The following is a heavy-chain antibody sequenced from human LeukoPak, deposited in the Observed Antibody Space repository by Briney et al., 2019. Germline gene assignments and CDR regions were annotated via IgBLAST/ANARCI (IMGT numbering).Heavy chain of an antibody. J-gene: IGHJ6*03. V-gene: IGHV3-7*01. CDR2: IKQDGSEK. Sequence: GGSLRLSCAASGFTFSSYSMNWVRQAPGKGLEWVANIKQDGSEKYYVDSVEGRFTISRDNAKDSLYLQMNSLRVEDTAVYYCARGYTVFGVVIGGDYMDVWGKGTTVTVSS. CDR1: GFTFSSYS. D-gene: IGHD3-3*01. CDR3: ARGYTVFGVVIGGDYMDV.